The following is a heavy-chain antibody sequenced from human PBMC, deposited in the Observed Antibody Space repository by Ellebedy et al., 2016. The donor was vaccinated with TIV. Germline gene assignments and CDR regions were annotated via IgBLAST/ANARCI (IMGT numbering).Heavy chain of an antibody. Sequence: SETLSLTCTVSGGSISSGGYSWSWIRQPPGKGLEWIGYIYHSGITYYNPSLESRVTISVDTSKNQFSLKLSSVTAADTAVYYCARLPSRQQLWLRGAFDIWGQGTMVTVSS. D-gene: IGHD5-18*01. CDR1: GGSISSGGYS. V-gene: IGHV4-30-2*03. J-gene: IGHJ3*02. CDR3: ARLPSRQQLWLRGAFDI. CDR2: IYHSGIT.